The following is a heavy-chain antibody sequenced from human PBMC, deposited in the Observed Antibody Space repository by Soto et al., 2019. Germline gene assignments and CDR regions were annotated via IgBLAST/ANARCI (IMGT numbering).Heavy chain of an antibody. CDR1: GFTFSSYE. Sequence: PGGSLRLSCAASGFTFSSYEMNWVRQAPGKGLEWVSYISSSGSTIYYADSVKGRFTISRDNAKNSLYLQMNSLRSEDTAVYYCARGMPGLRFGLVYYYYGMDVWGQGTTVTVSS. D-gene: IGHD5-12*01. CDR3: ARGMPGLRFGLVYYYYGMDV. J-gene: IGHJ6*02. CDR2: ISSSGSTI. V-gene: IGHV3-48*03.